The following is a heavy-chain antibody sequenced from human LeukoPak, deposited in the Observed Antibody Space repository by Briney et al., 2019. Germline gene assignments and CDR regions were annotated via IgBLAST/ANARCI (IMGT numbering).Heavy chain of an antibody. CDR2: INPNSGDT. D-gene: IGHD2-15*01. CDR3: ARGIGGGSGY. V-gene: IGHV1-2*02. J-gene: IGHJ4*02. CDR1: GYTFSDYY. Sequence: ASVKVSCKTSGYTFSDYYIHWIRQAPGQGLEWVGWINPNSGDTDYAQKFQGRVTVTRDTSISTAYMELGRLRSDDTAVYYCARGIGGGSGYWGQGTLVTVSS.